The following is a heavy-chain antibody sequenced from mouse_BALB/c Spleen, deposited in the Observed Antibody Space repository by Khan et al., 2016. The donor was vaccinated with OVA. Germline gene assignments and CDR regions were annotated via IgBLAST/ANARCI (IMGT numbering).Heavy chain of an antibody. J-gene: IGHJ4*01. CDR3: ARRRIYDGYYGGAIDY. Sequence: EVELVESGGGLVQPGGSRKLSCAASGFTFSGFGMHWVRQAPEKGLEWVAYISSGSSTIYYADTVKGRFTISRDNPKNTLFLQMTSLRSEDTAMYYCARRRIYDGYYGGAIDYWGQGTSVTVSS. CDR1: GFTFSGFG. D-gene: IGHD2-3*01. CDR2: ISSGSSTI. V-gene: IGHV5-17*02.